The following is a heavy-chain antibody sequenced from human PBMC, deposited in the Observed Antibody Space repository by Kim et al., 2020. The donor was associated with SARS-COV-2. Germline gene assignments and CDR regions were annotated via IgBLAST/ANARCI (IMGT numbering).Heavy chain of an antibody. D-gene: IGHD6-19*01. V-gene: IGHV3-66*01. CDR1: GFTVSSNY. CDR2: IYSGGNT. Sequence: GSLRLSCAASGFTVSSNYMSWVRQPPGKGLEWVSVIYSGGNTYYADSVKGRFAISRDNSENTLYLQMNSLRAEDTAVYYCARDWSTTGWYGWFDPWGQG. J-gene: IGHJ5*02. CDR3: ARDWSTTGWYGWFDP.